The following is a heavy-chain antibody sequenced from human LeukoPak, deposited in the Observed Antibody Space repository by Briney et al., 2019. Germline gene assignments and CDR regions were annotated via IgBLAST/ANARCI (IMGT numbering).Heavy chain of an antibody. CDR3: ARGESSNWSFDY. J-gene: IGHJ4*02. Sequence: PSETLSLTCTVSGGSVSSGIYSWCWIRQPPGRGLEWIGYIYYSGSSNYNPSLMSRVAISVDTSKNQFSLKLGSVTAADAAVYYCARGESSNWSFDYWGQGTLVTVSS. D-gene: IGHD6-13*01. CDR2: IYYSGSS. V-gene: IGHV4-61*01. CDR1: GGSVSSGIYS.